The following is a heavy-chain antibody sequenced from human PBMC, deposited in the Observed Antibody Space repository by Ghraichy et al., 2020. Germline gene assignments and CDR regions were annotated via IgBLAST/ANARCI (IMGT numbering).Heavy chain of an antibody. CDR3: VFTPWAFDI. CDR1: GDSINSGYYY. J-gene: IGHJ3*02. Sequence: SETLSLTCTVSGDSINSGYYYWSWIRQPPGKGLEWIGSIYYSGSTYYNPSLKSRVTISVDTSKNQFSLKLSSVTAADTAVYYCVFTPWAFDIWGQGTMVIVSS. D-gene: IGHD3-9*01. V-gene: IGHV4-39*01. CDR2: IYYSGST.